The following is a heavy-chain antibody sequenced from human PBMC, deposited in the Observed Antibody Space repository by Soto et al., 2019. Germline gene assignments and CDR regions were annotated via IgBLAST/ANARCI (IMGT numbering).Heavy chain of an antibody. CDR1: GGSFSGYY. J-gene: IGHJ1*01. CDR2: INHSGST. V-gene: IGHV4-34*01. D-gene: IGHD2-15*01. Sequence: SVTMSLTCAVYGGSFSGYYLSWIRKTTGKGLEWIGEINHSGSTNYNPSLKSRVTISVDTSKNQFSLKLSSVTAADTAVYYCARDGNCSGGSCYSFGYFQHWGQGTPVTVSS. CDR3: ARDGNCSGGSCYSFGYFQH.